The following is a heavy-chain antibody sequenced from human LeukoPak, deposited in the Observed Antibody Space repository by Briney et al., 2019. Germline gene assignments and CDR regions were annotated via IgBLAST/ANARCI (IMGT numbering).Heavy chain of an antibody. D-gene: IGHD3-3*01. CDR1: GFTFSSYA. CDR3: AKSTSPLRFLEWLAPVYYFDY. J-gene: IGHJ4*02. V-gene: IGHV3-23*01. Sequence: GSLRLSCAASGFTFSSYAMSWVRQAPGKGLEWVSAISGSGGSTYYADSVKGRFTISRDNSKNTLYLQMNSLRAEDTAVYYCAKSTSPLRFLEWLAPVYYFDYWGQGTLVTVSS. CDR2: ISGSGGST.